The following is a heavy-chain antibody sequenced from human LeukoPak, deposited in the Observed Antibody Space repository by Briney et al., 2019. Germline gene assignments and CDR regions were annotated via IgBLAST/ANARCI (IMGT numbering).Heavy chain of an antibody. Sequence: GGSLRLSCAASGFTFNSYAMSWVRQAPGKGLEWVSGISGSGRGGSTYYADSVKGRFTISRDNSKNTLYLQMNSLRAEDTAIYYCARSGYNRFDYWGQGTLVTVSS. J-gene: IGHJ4*02. CDR1: GFTFNSYA. CDR3: ARSGYNRFDY. CDR2: ISGSGRGGST. V-gene: IGHV3-23*01. D-gene: IGHD5-24*01.